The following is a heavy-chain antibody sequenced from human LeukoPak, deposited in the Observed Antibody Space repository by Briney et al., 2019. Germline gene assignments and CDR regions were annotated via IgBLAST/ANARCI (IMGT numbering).Heavy chain of an antibody. CDR2: ISSSSSTT. CDR3: VRTLPYSSGSDY. Sequence: PGGSLRLSCAASGFTFSSYSMTWVRQAPGTGLEWVSYISSSSSTTSYTSSVKGRFTISRDNAKNSLYLQMNSLRDEDTAVYYCVRTLPYSSGSDYWGQGTLVTVSS. J-gene: IGHJ4*02. D-gene: IGHD6-19*01. CDR1: GFTFSSYS. V-gene: IGHV3-48*02.